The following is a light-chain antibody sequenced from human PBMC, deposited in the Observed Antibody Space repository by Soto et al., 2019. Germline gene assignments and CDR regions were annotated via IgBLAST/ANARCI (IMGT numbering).Light chain of an antibody. CDR1: QSVSSN. V-gene: IGKV3-15*01. CDR3: QQYDNWPLT. CDR2: AAS. Sequence: IVMTHYPVTLSVSPGEIATLSCRCSQSVSSNLAWYQQRPGQAPRLLMYAASTPATGIPARFSGSGSGTEFSLTISGLQSEDFVVYFCQQYDNWPLTFGGGTKVDIK. J-gene: IGKJ4*01.